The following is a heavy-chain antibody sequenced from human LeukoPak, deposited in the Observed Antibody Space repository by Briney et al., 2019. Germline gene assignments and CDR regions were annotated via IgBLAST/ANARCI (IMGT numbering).Heavy chain of an antibody. CDR1: DGSISSGGYY. V-gene: IGHV4-31*03. J-gene: IGHJ6*03. Sequence: SETLSLTCTVSDGSISSGGYYWSWIRQHPGKGLEWIGYIYYSGSTYYNPSLKSRVTISVDTSKNQFSLKLSSVTAADTAVYYCARGMKGYDFWSGYSDYYYYMDVWGKGTTVTVSS. D-gene: IGHD3-3*01. CDR3: ARGMKGYDFWSGYSDYYYYMDV. CDR2: IYYSGST.